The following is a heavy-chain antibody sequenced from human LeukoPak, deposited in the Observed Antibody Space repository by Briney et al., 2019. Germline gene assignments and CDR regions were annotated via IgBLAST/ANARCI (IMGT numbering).Heavy chain of an antibody. Sequence: ASVKVSCKASGYTFTSYYMHWVRQAPGQGLEWMGIINPSGGSTSYAQKFQGRVTMTRDMPTSTVYMELSSLRSEDTAVYYCARAGAVVDNWFDPWGQGTLVTVSS. CDR2: INPSGGST. CDR1: GYTFTSYY. CDR3: ARAGAVVDNWFDP. V-gene: IGHV1-46*01. D-gene: IGHD2-15*01. J-gene: IGHJ5*02.